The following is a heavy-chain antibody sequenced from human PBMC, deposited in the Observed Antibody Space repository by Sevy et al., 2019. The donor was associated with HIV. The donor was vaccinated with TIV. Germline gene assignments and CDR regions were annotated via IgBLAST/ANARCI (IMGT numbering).Heavy chain of an antibody. J-gene: IGHJ5*02. Sequence: ASVKVSCKASGYTFTTYGITWVRQAPGQGLEWMGWISTYNSITNYAQKLQGRVTMTTDPSTGTAYMELRSLRSDDTAVYYCARSTQVAGRSNWFDPWGQGTLVTVSS. V-gene: IGHV1-18*01. CDR3: ARSTQVAGRSNWFDP. CDR1: GYTFTTYG. D-gene: IGHD6-19*01. CDR2: ISTYNSIT.